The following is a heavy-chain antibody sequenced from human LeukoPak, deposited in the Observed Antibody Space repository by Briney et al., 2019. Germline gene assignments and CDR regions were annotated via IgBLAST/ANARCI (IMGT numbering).Heavy chain of an antibody. CDR1: GGSISSYY. Sequence: SETLSLTCTVSGGSISSYYWSWIRQPAGKGLEWIGRIYTSGSTNYNPSFKSRVTMSVDTSKNQFSLKLSSVTAADTAVYYCARNRGLDFPLTLGFDPWGQGTLVTVSS. CDR2: IYTSGST. J-gene: IGHJ5*02. V-gene: IGHV4-4*07. D-gene: IGHD3/OR15-3a*01. CDR3: ARNRGLDFPLTLGFDP.